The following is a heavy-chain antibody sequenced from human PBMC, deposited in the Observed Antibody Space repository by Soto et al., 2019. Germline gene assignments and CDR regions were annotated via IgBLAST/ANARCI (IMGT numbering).Heavy chain of an antibody. Sequence: ASVKVSCKASGYTFTSYAMHWVRQAPGQRLEWMGWINAGNGNTKYSQKFQGRVTITRDTSASTAYIELSSLRSEDTAVYYCGXGXLLETFDYWGHGTLVSVSS. V-gene: IGHV1-3*01. D-gene: IGHD3-10*01. CDR3: GXGXLLETFDY. CDR1: GYTFTSYA. J-gene: IGHJ4*01. CDR2: INAGNGNT.